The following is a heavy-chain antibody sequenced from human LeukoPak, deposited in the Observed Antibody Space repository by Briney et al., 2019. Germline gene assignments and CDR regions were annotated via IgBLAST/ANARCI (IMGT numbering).Heavy chain of an antibody. Sequence: GASVKVSCKASGGTFSSYAISWVRQAPGQGLEWMGWISAYNGNTNYAQKLQGRVTMTTDTSTSTAYMELRSLRSDDTAVYYCARDNPDIVVVPADVGPWFDPWGQGTLVTVSS. D-gene: IGHD2-2*01. CDR2: ISAYNGNT. CDR1: GGTFSSYA. V-gene: IGHV1-18*01. CDR3: ARDNPDIVVVPADVGPWFDP. J-gene: IGHJ5*02.